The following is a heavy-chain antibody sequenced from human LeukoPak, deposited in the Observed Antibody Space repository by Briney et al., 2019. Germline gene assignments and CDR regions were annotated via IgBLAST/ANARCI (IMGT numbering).Heavy chain of an antibody. CDR2: INPNSGGT. V-gene: IGHV1-2*02. CDR3: TRARGGAYGGEEFDY. CDR1: GFTFTGCS. Sequence: GASVKVSCKASGFTFTGCSMHWVRQAPGQGLEWMGWINPNSGGTNFAQKFQGRVTMTRDTSISTAYMELSRLRSDDTAVYYCTRARGGAYGGEEFDYWGQGTLVTVSS. D-gene: IGHD3-10*01. J-gene: IGHJ4*02.